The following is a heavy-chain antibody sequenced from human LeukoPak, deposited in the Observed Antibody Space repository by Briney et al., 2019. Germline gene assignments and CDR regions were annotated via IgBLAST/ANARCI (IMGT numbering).Heavy chain of an antibody. Sequence: GGSLRLSCAASGFTFSSYSMNWVRQAPGKGLEWVSSISSSSSYIYYADSVKGRFTISRDNAKNSLYLQMNSLRAEDTAVYYCARDSTYYDYVWGSYRYALDAFDIWGQGTMVTVSS. D-gene: IGHD3-16*02. CDR1: GFTFSSYS. CDR3: ARDSTYYDYVWGSYRYALDAFDI. CDR2: ISSSSSYI. J-gene: IGHJ3*02. V-gene: IGHV3-21*01.